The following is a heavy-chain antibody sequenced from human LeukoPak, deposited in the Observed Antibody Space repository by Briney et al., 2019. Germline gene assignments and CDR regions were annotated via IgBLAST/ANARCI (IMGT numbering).Heavy chain of an antibody. CDR2: ISWNSGSI. D-gene: IGHD1-26*01. V-gene: IGHV3-9*01. J-gene: IGHJ4*02. CDR3: SGSYCFDY. Sequence: GGSLRLSCAASGFTFDDYAMHWVRQGPGKGLEWVSGISWNSGSIGYADSMKGRFTISRDNANNSLYLQMNSLRDCARERVGISGSYCFDYWGQGTLVTVSS. CDR1: GFTFDDYA.